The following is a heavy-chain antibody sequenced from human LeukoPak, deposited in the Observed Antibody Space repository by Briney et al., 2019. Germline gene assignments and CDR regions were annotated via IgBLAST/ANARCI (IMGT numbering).Heavy chain of an antibody. V-gene: IGHV1-18*01. CDR1: GYTFTSYG. CDR2: ISSYNGNT. J-gene: IGHJ4*02. CDR3: ARDGQWLVKGDFDY. Sequence: GASVKVSCKASGYTFTSYGITWVRQAPGQGLEWMGWISSYNGNTNYAQKLQGRVTMTTDTSTSTAYMELRSLRSDDTAVYYCARDGQWLVKGDFDYWGQGTLVTVSS. D-gene: IGHD6-19*01.